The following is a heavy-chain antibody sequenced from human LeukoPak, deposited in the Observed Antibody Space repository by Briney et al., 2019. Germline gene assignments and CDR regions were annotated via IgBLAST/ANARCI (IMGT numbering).Heavy chain of an antibody. V-gene: IGHV3-13*04. Sequence: GGSLRLACAASGFTFSSYDMHWVRQATGKGLEWVSAIGTAGDTYYPGSVKGRFTISRENAKNSLYLQMNSLRAGDTAVYYCARGISSGWYFGAFDIWGRGTMVTVSS. CDR1: GFTFSSYD. D-gene: IGHD6-19*01. CDR2: IGTAGDT. CDR3: ARGISSGWYFGAFDI. J-gene: IGHJ3*02.